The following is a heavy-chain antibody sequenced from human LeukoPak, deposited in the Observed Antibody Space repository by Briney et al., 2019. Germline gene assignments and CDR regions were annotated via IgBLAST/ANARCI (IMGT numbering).Heavy chain of an antibody. CDR3: AKLTGYGSSSDF. Sequence: GGSLRLSCAASGFIFSNYWMSWVRQAPGKGLEWVANIKQDGSEKYYVDSVKGRFTISRDNAKNSLYLQMNSLRAEDTAVYYCAKLTGYGSSSDFWGQGTLVTVSS. CDR1: GFIFSNYW. J-gene: IGHJ4*02. V-gene: IGHV3-7*03. D-gene: IGHD6-13*01. CDR2: IKQDGSEK.